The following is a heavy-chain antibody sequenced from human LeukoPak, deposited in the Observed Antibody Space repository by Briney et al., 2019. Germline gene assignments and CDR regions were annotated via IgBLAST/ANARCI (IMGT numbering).Heavy chain of an antibody. CDR3: ARYSSSSGGASYYLDY. Sequence: GGSLRLSCAASGFTLRNYWMHWVRQVPGKRLVWVSRISDDGSVTNYADSVKGRFTISRDNAKNTLFLLINSLRAEDTAVYYCARYSSSSGGASYYLDYWGHGTLVTVSS. V-gene: IGHV3-74*01. J-gene: IGHJ4*01. D-gene: IGHD6-6*01. CDR2: ISDDGSVT. CDR1: GFTLRNYW.